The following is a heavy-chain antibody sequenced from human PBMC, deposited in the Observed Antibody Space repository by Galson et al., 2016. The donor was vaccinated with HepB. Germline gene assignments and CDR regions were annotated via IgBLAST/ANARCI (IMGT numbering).Heavy chain of an antibody. J-gene: IGHJ6*02. D-gene: IGHD2-21*01. V-gene: IGHV1-69*13. CDR1: GGTFSSYS. CDR3: AREDGASCGGDCYYYYGMDV. CDR2: SIPVFGTA. Sequence: SVKVSCKASGGTFSSYSMNWVRQAPGQGLEWMGGSIPVFGTANYAQKFQGRVTITADESTSTAYMELRSLRTEDTAVYYCAREDGASCGGDCYYYYGMDVWGQGTTVTVSS.